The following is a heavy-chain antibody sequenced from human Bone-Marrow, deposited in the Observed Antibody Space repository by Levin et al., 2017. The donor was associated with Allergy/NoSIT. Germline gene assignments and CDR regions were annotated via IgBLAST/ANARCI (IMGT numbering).Heavy chain of an antibody. CDR2: IDDDGSTT. J-gene: IGHJ2*01. Sequence: GGSLRLSCAASGFTLSSYYMHWVRQAPGKGLVWVSRIDDDGSTTTYADSVKGRFTISRDIAKNTLYVQMNSLRVEDTAVYYCAWRGFSTRYFDLWGRGTLVTVSS. CDR3: AWRGFSTRYFDL. V-gene: IGHV3-74*01. CDR1: GFTLSSYY. D-gene: IGHD3-3*01.